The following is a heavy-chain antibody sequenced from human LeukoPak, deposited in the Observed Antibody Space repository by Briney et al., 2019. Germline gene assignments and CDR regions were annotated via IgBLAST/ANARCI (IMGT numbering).Heavy chain of an antibody. CDR2: ISSSSSYI. V-gene: IGHV3-21*01. Sequence: GGSLRLSCAASGFTFSTYNMNWVRQAPGKGLEWVSSISSSSSYIYYADSVKGRFTISRDNAKNSLYLQMNSLRAEDTAVYYCARVEKYGYSSSWPIDYWGQGTLVTVSS. CDR1: GFTFSTYN. CDR3: ARVEKYGYSSSWPIDY. D-gene: IGHD6-13*01. J-gene: IGHJ4*02.